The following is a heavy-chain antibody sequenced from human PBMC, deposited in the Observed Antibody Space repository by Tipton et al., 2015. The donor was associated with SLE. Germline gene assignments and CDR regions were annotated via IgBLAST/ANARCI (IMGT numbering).Heavy chain of an antibody. CDR3: ARVDGHSSSGRRRFDY. J-gene: IGHJ4*02. D-gene: IGHD6-13*01. CDR1: GGSISSSSYY. Sequence: TLSLTCTVSGGSISSSSYYWGWIRQPPGKGLEWIGSIYYSGSTYYNPSLMSRVTISVDTSKNQFSLKLSSVTAADTAVYYCARVDGHSSSGRRRFDYWGQGTLVTVSS. CDR2: IYYSGST. V-gene: IGHV4-39*07.